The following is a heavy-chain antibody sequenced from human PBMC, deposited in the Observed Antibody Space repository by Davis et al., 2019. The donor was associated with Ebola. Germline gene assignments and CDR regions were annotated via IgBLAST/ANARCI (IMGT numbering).Heavy chain of an antibody. CDR1: GGSFSGYY. CDR2: IYYSGST. Sequence: PSETLSLTCAVYGGSFSGYYWSWIRQPPGKGLEWIGSIYYSGSTYYNPSLKSRVTISVDTSKNQFSLKLSSVTAADTAVYYCARPDSSGWFDYWGQGTLVTVSS. D-gene: IGHD6-19*01. CDR3: ARPDSSGWFDY. V-gene: IGHV4-34*01. J-gene: IGHJ4*02.